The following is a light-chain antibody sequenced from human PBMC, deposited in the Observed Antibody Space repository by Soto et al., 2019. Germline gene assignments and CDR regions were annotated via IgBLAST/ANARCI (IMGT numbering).Light chain of an antibody. V-gene: IGKV1-39*01. CDR3: QQYYKWPLT. J-gene: IGKJ4*01. CDR2: AAS. CDR1: QSISSY. Sequence: DIQMTQSASSLSASVGDRVTITCQASQSISSYLNWYQQKPGKAPKLLIYAASSLQSGVPSRFSGSGSGTEFTLTISSLQSDDVAVFYCQQYYKWPLTFGGGTKVDIK.